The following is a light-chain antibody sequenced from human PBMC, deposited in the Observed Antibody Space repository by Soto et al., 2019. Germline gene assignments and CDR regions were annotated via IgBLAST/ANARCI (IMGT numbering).Light chain of an antibody. CDR2: GAS. J-gene: IGKJ1*01. Sequence: EIVLTQSPGTLSLSPGERATFSCRASQSVSSRFLAWYQQKPGQAPRLLIYGASTRATGIPARFSGSGSGTEFTLTISSLQSEDFAVYYCQQYNNWPPWTFGQGTKVEIK. CDR3: QQYNNWPPWT. V-gene: IGKV3-15*01. CDR1: QSVSSRF.